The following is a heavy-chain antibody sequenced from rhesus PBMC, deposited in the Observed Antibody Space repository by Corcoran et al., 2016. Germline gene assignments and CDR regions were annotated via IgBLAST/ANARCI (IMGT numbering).Heavy chain of an antibody. J-gene: IGHJ4*01. V-gene: IGHV3-30*01. Sequence: EVQLVESGGGLVQHGGSLRLSCAASGFTFSNVWMNWVRQAPGKGLEWVARIKSKTDGGTGEYAACVKGRFTISRDDSKNTLYLQMNSLKTEDTAVYYCTTPYYNMWTGYYYWGQGVLVTVSS. CDR2: IKSKTDGGTG. D-gene: IGHD3-3*01. CDR1: GFTFSNVW. CDR3: TTPYYNMWTGYYY.